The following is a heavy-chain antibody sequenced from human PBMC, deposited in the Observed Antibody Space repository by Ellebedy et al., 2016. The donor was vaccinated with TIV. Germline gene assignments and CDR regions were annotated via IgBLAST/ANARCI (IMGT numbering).Heavy chain of an antibody. Sequence: SQTLSLTCAISGDSVSSTSVAWNWIRQSPSRGLEWLGRTYYRSKWYNDYAVSVKSRITINPDTSKNQFSLQLNSVTPEDTAVYYCARGGIAAAGRPFDYWGQGTLVTVSS. J-gene: IGHJ4*02. D-gene: IGHD6-13*01. V-gene: IGHV6-1*01. CDR2: TYYRSKWYN. CDR3: ARGGIAAAGRPFDY. CDR1: GDSVSSTSVA.